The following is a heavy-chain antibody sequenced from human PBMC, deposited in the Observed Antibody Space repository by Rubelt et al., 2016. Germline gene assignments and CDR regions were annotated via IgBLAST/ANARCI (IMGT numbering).Heavy chain of an antibody. V-gene: IGHV5-10-1*01. CDR2: IDPSDSST. CDR1: WIIFTRYW. Sequence: EVLLVPSGAKVKKPGEFLRYSCKGSWIIFTRYWVSWVRQMPGKGLEWIGRIDPSDSSTNSSPSFQGHVTIAADKSISTAYLQWSSLKASDTAMYYCARHAGDGGNSEDWFDPWGQGTLVTVSS. D-gene: IGHD4-23*01. CDR3: ARHAGDGGNSEDWFDP. J-gene: IGHJ5*02.